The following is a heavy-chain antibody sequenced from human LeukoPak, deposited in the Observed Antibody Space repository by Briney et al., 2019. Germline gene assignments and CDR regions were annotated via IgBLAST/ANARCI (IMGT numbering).Heavy chain of an antibody. J-gene: IGHJ6*03. V-gene: IGHV1-69*05. CDR2: IIPIFGTA. Sequence: GASVKVSCKASGGTFNSYAISWVRQAPGQGLEWMGRIIPIFGTANYAQKFQGRVTITTDESTSTAYMELSSLRSEDTAVYYCARGVPIRDYYYYYMDVWGKGTTVTVSS. D-gene: IGHD5-24*01. CDR1: GGTFNSYA. CDR3: ARGVPIRDYYYYYMDV.